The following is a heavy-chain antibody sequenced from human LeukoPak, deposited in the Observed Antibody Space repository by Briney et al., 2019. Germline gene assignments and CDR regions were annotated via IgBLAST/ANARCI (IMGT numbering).Heavy chain of an antibody. V-gene: IGHV1-18*01. CDR3: ARDASICSGGSCFFSYYYDSSGYYLNDY. D-gene: IGHD3-22*01. CDR1: GYTFTSYG. CDR2: ISAYNGKT. J-gene: IGHJ4*02. Sequence: ASVKVSCKXSGYTFTSYGISWVRQAPGQGLEWMGWISAYNGKTNYAQKLQGRVTMTTDTSTSTAYMELRSLRSDDTAVYYCARDASICSGGSCFFSYYYDSSGYYLNDYWGQGTLVTVSS.